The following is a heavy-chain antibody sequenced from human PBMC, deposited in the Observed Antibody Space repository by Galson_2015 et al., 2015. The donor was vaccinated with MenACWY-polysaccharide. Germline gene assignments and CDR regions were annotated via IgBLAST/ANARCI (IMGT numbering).Heavy chain of an antibody. Sequence: SLRLSCAASGLSFSTYWMHWVRHAPGKGLVWVSRINADGRATDYADSVRGRFTISRDHAKNTLSLEMNSLRAEDTAVYYCTKAGAKYCRGSSCYFNWFDPWGQGTLVTVSS. CDR1: GLSFSTYW. J-gene: IGHJ5*02. V-gene: IGHV3-74*01. D-gene: IGHD2-15*01. CDR3: TKAGAKYCRGSSCYFNWFDP. CDR2: INADGRAT.